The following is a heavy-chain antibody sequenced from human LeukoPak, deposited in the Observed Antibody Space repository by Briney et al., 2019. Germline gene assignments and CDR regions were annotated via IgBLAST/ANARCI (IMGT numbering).Heavy chain of an antibody. Sequence: GGSLRLSCAASGFTFSSYGMHWVRQAPGKGLEWVAVIAYDGSSKYYAASVKGRFTISRDNSKSTLYLQMNSLRAEDTAVYYCAKAPGHNYGPDYWGQGTLVTVSS. CDR3: AKAPGHNYGPDY. V-gene: IGHV3-30*18. D-gene: IGHD5-18*01. CDR1: GFTFSSYG. J-gene: IGHJ4*02. CDR2: IAYDGSSK.